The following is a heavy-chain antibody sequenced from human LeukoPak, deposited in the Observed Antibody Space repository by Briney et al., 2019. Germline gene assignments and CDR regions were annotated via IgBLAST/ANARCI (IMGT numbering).Heavy chain of an antibody. D-gene: IGHD2-15*01. J-gene: IGHJ4*02. CDR3: ARGDRGSGPPFDY. V-gene: IGHV4-59*08. Sequence: SETLSLTCTVSGGSISSYYWSWIRQPPGKGLEWIGYIYYSGSTNYNPSLKSRVTISVDTSKNQFSLKLSSVTAADTAVYYCARGDRGSGPPFDYWGQGTLVTVSS. CDR1: GGSISSYY. CDR2: IYYSGST.